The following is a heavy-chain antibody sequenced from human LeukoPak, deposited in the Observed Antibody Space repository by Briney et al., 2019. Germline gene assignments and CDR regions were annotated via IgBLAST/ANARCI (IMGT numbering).Heavy chain of an antibody. Sequence: GGSLRLSCAASGFTVSSNYMSWVRQAPGKGLEWVSVIYSGGSTYYADSVKGRFTISRDNSKNTLYLQMNSLRAEDTAVYYCARGYYGSGSYPEYFQHWGQGTLVTVSS. CDR3: ARGYYGSGSYPEYFQH. J-gene: IGHJ1*01. CDR2: IYSGGST. V-gene: IGHV3-66*01. D-gene: IGHD3-10*01. CDR1: GFTVSSNY.